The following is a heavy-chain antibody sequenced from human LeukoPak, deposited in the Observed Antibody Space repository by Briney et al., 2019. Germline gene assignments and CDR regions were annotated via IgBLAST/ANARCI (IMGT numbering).Heavy chain of an antibody. D-gene: IGHD5-18*01. CDR3: ARVWIQPWYAFDI. CDR1: GGSISSSSYY. CDR2: IYYSGST. V-gene: IGHV4-39*01. Sequence: SETLSLTCTVSGGSISSSSYYWGWIRQPPGKGLEWIGSIYYSGSTYYNPSLKSRVTISVDTSKNQFSLKLSSVTAADTAVYYCARVWIQPWYAFDIWGQGTMVTVSS. J-gene: IGHJ3*02.